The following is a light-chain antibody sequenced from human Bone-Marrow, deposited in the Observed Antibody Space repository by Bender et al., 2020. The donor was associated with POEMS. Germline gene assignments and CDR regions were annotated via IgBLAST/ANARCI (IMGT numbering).Light chain of an antibody. CDR2: EDN. CDR3: QSYDETRHVV. CDR1: SGSIASSY. V-gene: IGLV6-57*04. J-gene: IGLJ7*01. Sequence: FMLTQPHSVSESPGKTVTISCTRNSGSIASSYVQWYRQRPGSGPSTVIYEDNRRPSGVPDRFSGSIDSSSNSASLNIAGLETEDGADEECQSYDETRHVVFGGGTQLTVL.